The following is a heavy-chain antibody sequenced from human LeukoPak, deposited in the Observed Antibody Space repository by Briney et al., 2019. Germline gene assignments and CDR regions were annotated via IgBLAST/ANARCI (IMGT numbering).Heavy chain of an antibody. V-gene: IGHV3-23*01. J-gene: IGHJ3*02. D-gene: IGHD3-22*01. CDR2: ISGSGGST. CDR1: GFTFSSYA. CDR3: ARDRDYYDSSGYSGAFDI. Sequence: PGGSLRLSCAASGFTFSSYAMSWVRQAPGKGLEWVSAISGSGGSTYYADSVKGRFTISRDNSKNTLYLQMNSLRAEDTAVYYCARDRDYYDSSGYSGAFDIWGQGTMVTVSS.